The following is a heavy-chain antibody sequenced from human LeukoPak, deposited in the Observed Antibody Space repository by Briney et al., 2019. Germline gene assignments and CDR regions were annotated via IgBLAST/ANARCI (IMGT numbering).Heavy chain of an antibody. D-gene: IGHD3-22*01. J-gene: IGHJ4*02. V-gene: IGHV3-23*01. CDR3: AKLPSYDSSGYENRDY. Sequence: SGGSLRLSCAASGFTFSSYAMSWVRQAPGKGLEWVSAISGSGGSTYYADSVKGRFTISRDNSKNTLYLQMNSLRAEDTAVYYCAKLPSYDSSGYENRDYWGQGTLVTVSS. CDR1: GFTFSSYA. CDR2: ISGSGGST.